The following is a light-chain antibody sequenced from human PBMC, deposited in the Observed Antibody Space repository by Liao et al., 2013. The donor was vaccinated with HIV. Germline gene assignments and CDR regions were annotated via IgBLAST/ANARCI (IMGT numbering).Light chain of an antibody. CDR2: YDS. CDR3: QVWDSSSDHSV. CDR1: KLGDKY. V-gene: IGLV3-1*01. J-gene: IGLJ3*02. Sequence: SYELTQPPSVSVSPGQTASITCSGDKLGDKYACWYQQKPGQSPVLVIYYDSDRPSGIPERFSGSNSGNTATLTISRVEAGDEADYYCQVWDSSSDHSVFGGGTKLTVL.